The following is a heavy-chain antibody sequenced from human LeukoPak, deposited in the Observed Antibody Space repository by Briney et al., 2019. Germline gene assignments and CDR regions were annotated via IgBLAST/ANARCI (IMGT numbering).Heavy chain of an antibody. V-gene: IGHV4-34*01. CDR2: INHSGST. J-gene: IGHJ4*02. D-gene: IGHD6-19*01. CDR3: ARAAGFLDY. Sequence: SETLSLTCAVYGGSFSGYYRSWIRQPPGKGLEWIGEINHSGSTNYNPSLKSRVSISIDTSKNQFSLKLTSVTAADTAVYYCARAAGFLDYWGQGTLVTVSS. CDR1: GGSFSGYY.